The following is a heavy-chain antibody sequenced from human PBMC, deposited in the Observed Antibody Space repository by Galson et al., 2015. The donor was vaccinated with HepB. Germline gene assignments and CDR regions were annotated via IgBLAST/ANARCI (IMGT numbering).Heavy chain of an antibody. Sequence: SVKVSCKASGYTFTGYYMHWVRQAPGQGLEWMRWITPNSGGTNYAQKFQGRVTMTRDTSISTAYMELSGLRSDGTAVYYCARVGYYGLPGDYWGQGTLVTVSS. V-gene: IGHV1-2*02. CDR3: ARVGYYGLPGDY. CDR1: GYTFTGYY. J-gene: IGHJ4*02. D-gene: IGHD3-10*01. CDR2: ITPNSGGT.